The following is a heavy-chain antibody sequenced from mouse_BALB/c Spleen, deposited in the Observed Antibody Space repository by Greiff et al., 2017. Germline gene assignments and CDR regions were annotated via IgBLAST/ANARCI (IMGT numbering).Heavy chain of an antibody. CDR2: ISSGSSTI. CDR1: GFTFSSFG. Sequence: EVKLVESGGGLVQPGGSRKLSCAASGFTFSSFGMHWVRQAPEKGLEWVAYISSGSSTIYYADTVKGRFTISRDNPKNTLFLQMTSLRSEDTAMYYCARVGTTAAMDYWGQGTSVTVSS. CDR3: ARVGTTAAMDY. V-gene: IGHV5-17*02. J-gene: IGHJ4*01. D-gene: IGHD1-2*01.